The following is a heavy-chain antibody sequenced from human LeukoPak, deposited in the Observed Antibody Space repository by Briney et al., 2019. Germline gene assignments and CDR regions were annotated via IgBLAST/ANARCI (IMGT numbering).Heavy chain of an antibody. J-gene: IGHJ4*02. CDR1: GGSISSGGYY. D-gene: IGHD6-13*01. V-gene: IGHV4-30-2*01. CDR2: IYHSGST. CDR3: ARGVYSSRADY. Sequence: SETLSLTCTVSGGSISSGGYYWSWIRQPPGKGLEWIGYIYHSGSTYYNPSLKSRVTISVDRSKNQFSLKLSSVTAADTAVYYCARGVYSSRADYWGQGALVTVSS.